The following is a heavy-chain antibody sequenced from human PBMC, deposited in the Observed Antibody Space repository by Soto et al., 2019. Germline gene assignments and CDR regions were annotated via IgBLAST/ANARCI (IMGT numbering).Heavy chain of an antibody. J-gene: IGHJ6*02. CDR3: ARDPLLLQYNYYYGMDV. CDR1: GFTFSSYG. Sequence: WGSLRLSCAASGFTFSSYGIHWCRHSPFKGLEWVAVIWYDGSNKYYADSVKGRFTISRDNSKNTLYLQMNSLRAEDTAVYYCARDPLLLQYNYYYGMDVWGQGTTVTVSS. V-gene: IGHV3-33*01. D-gene: IGHD4-4*01. CDR2: IWYDGSNK.